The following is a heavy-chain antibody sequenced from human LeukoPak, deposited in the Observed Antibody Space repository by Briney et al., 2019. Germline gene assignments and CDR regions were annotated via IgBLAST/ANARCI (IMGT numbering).Heavy chain of an antibody. CDR3: AKGMEWELLIAFDY. CDR1: GFTFSSYA. CDR2: ISGSGGST. J-gene: IGHJ4*02. Sequence: PGGSLRLSCAASGFTFSSYATSWVRQAPGKGLEWVSAISGSGGSTYYADSVKGRFTISRDNSKNTLYLQMNSLRAEDTAVYYCAKGMEWELLIAFDYWGQGTLVTVSS. D-gene: IGHD1-26*01. V-gene: IGHV3-23*01.